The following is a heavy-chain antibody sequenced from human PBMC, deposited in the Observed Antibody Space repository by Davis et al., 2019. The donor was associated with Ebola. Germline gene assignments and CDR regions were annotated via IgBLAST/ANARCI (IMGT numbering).Heavy chain of an antibody. CDR2: ITSDSATI. CDR3: AKVYAGYSSPVDYYGMDV. CDR1: GFTFSPYS. J-gene: IGHJ6*04. V-gene: IGHV3-48*01. Sequence: GESLKISCVASGFTFSPYSMNWVRQVPGKGLEWLSYITSDSATIYYADSVKGRFTISRDNSKNTLYLQMNSLRAEDTAVYYCAKVYAGYSSPVDYYGMDVWGKGTTVTVSS. D-gene: IGHD6-13*01.